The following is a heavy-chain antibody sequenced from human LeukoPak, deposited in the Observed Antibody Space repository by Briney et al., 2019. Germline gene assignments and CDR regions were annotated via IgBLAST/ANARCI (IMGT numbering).Heavy chain of an antibody. Sequence: SETLSLTCALSGGSISGGGSSWSWIRQPPGKGLEWIGYIYYSGSTNYNPSLKSRVTISVDTSKNQFSLKLSSVTAADTAVYYCARGGYSYGVDYWGQGTLVTVSS. V-gene: IGHV4-61*08. J-gene: IGHJ4*02. D-gene: IGHD5-18*01. CDR1: GGSISGGGSS. CDR2: IYYSGST. CDR3: ARGGYSYGVDY.